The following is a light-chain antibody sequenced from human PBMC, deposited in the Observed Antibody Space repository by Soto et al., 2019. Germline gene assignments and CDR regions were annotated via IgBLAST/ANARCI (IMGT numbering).Light chain of an antibody. CDR2: KAS. V-gene: IGKV1-5*03. J-gene: IGKJ4*01. Sequence: DSQMTQYPSTLSASIGDRVTITCRAGQSIGSWLAWYQQKPGKAPKLLISKASTLQSGVPPRFSGSGSGTEFALTISSLQPDDFATYYCQQYESYPMTFGGGTRWIS. CDR3: QQYESYPMT. CDR1: QSIGSW.